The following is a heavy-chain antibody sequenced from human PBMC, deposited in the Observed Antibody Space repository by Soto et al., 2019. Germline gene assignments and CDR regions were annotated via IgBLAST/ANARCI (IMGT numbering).Heavy chain of an antibody. Sequence: NPGGSLRLSCAASGFTFSDYYMSWIRQAPGKGLEWVSYISSSGSIIYYADSVKGRLTISRDNAKNSLYLQMNSLRAEDTAVYYCARDLGYYERSGHFDFWGQGTLVTVSS. CDR3: ARDLGYYERSGHFDF. CDR2: ISSSGSII. CDR1: GFTFSDYY. D-gene: IGHD3-22*01. V-gene: IGHV3-11*01. J-gene: IGHJ4*02.